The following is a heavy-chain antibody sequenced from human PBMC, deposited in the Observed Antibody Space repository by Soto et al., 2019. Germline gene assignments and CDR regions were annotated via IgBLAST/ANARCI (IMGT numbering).Heavy chain of an antibody. CDR2: ISADGVRT. V-gene: IGHV3-23*01. Sequence: EVQLLESGGDLVQPGGSLRLSCAASGLTFSSFAMGWVRQAPGKGLEWVSSISADGVRTFYAGSVKGRFTISRDNSKNTLYLQVNSLRAEDTAVYYCAKGEKTSGYDYWGQGTLVTVSS. CDR1: GLTFSSFA. J-gene: IGHJ4*02. CDR3: AKGEKTSGYDY. D-gene: IGHD5-12*01.